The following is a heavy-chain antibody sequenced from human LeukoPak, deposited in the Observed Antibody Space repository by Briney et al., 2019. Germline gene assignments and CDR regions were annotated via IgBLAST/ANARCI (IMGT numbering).Heavy chain of an antibody. V-gene: IGHV4-4*07. J-gene: IGHJ4*01. CDR1: GGSISSYY. CDR2: IYTSGST. D-gene: IGHD3-22*01. Sequence: SETLSLTCTVSGGSISSYYWSWIRQPAGKGLEWIGRIYTSGSTNYNPSLKSRVTISVDTSKNQFSLKLSSVTAADTALYWCARDVYYDSSGYYQDWGPGILVTVSS. CDR3: ARDVYYDSSGYYQD.